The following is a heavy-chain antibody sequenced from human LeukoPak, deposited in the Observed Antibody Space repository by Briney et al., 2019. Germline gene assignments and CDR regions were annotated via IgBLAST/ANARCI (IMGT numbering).Heavy chain of an antibody. CDR1: GGTFSSYA. Sequence: ASVKVSCKASGGTFSSYAISWVRQAPGQGLEWMGWISAYNGNTNYAQKLQGRVTMTTDTSTSTAYMELRSLRSDDTAVYYCARGNLGAWFDPWGQGTLVTVSS. CDR2: ISAYNGNT. CDR3: ARGNLGAWFDP. J-gene: IGHJ5*02. D-gene: IGHD1-14*01. V-gene: IGHV1-18*01.